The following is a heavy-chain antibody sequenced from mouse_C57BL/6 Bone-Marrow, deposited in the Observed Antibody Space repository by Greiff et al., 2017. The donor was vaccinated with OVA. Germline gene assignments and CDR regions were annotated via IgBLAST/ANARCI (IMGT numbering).Heavy chain of an antibody. CDR1: GFTFSDYG. Sequence: VQLKESGGGLVKPGGSLKLSCAASGFTFSDYGMPWVRQAPEKGLAWVAYISSGSSTIYYADTVKGRFTISRDTAKNTLFLQMTRLRSEDTAMYYCARTYYYGSSVVHYFCYWGQGTTLTVSS. V-gene: IGHV5-17*01. D-gene: IGHD1-1*01. CDR3: ARTYYYGSSVVHYFCY. CDR2: ISSGSSTI. J-gene: IGHJ2*01.